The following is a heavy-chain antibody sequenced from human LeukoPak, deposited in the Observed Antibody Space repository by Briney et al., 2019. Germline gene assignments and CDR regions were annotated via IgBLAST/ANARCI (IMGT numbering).Heavy chain of an antibody. Sequence: GRSLRLSCAASGFTFSSYAMSWVRQAPGKGLEWVSAISGSGGSTYYADSVKGRFTISRDNSKNTLYLQMNSLRAEDTAVYYCAKGLLGWGAYYFDYWGQGTLVTVSS. D-gene: IGHD6-19*01. CDR2: ISGSGGST. CDR1: GFTFSSYA. CDR3: AKGLLGWGAYYFDY. V-gene: IGHV3-23*01. J-gene: IGHJ4*02.